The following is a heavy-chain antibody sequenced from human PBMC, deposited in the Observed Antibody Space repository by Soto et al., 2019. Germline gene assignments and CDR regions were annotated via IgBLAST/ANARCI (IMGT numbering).Heavy chain of an antibody. D-gene: IGHD4-17*01. CDR3: AKGYGDYVREVAH. CDR1: GFAFTSYA. J-gene: IGHJ4*02. Sequence: DVQLLESGGALVQPGASLRLSCATSGFAFTSYAMSWVRQAPGKGLEWASTIGGTGGTTYYADSVKGRFTISKDDSKNTVYLQMNSLRAEDTGIYYCAKGYGDYVREVAHWGQGTLVTVSS. V-gene: IGHV3-23*01. CDR2: IGGTGGTT.